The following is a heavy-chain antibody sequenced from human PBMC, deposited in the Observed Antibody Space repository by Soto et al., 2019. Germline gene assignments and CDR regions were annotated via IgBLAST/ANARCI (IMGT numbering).Heavy chain of an antibody. J-gene: IGHJ4*02. Sequence: QPGGSLRLSCAASGFTFSSYWMSWVRQAPGKGLEWVANIKQDGSEKYYVDSAKGRFTISKDNAKNSLHLQMNSLRAEDTAVYYCARDWDTAMEFDYWGQGTLVTVSS. CDR1: GFTFSSYW. CDR2: IKQDGSEK. V-gene: IGHV3-7*01. CDR3: ARDWDTAMEFDY. D-gene: IGHD5-18*01.